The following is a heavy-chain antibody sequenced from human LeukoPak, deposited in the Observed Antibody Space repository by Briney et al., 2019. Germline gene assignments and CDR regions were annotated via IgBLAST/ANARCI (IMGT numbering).Heavy chain of an antibody. V-gene: IGHV3-23*01. J-gene: IGHJ6*03. CDR1: GFTFDDYG. D-gene: IGHD2-15*01. CDR2: ISGSGGST. CDR3: AKLVCSGGSCDSGYWDYYYYYMDV. Sequence: GGSLRLSCAASGFTFDDYGMSWVRQAPGKGREWVSAISGSGGSTYYADSVKGRFTISRDNSKNTLYLQMNSLRAEDTAVYYCAKLVCSGGSCDSGYWDYYYYYMDVWGKGTTVTISS.